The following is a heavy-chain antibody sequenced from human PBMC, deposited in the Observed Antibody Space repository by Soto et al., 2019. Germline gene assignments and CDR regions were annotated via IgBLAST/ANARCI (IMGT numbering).Heavy chain of an antibody. D-gene: IGHD2-15*01. V-gene: IGHV1-18*01. CDR2: ISAYNGNT. CDR1: GYTFTSYG. Sequence: ASVKVSCKASGYTFTSYGISWVRQAPGQGLEWMGWISAYNGNTNYAQKHQGRVTMTTDTSTSIAYMELRSLRSDDTAVYYCARDRRISDIVVVVAATDYWGQGTLVTVSS. J-gene: IGHJ4*02. CDR3: ARDRRISDIVVVVAATDY.